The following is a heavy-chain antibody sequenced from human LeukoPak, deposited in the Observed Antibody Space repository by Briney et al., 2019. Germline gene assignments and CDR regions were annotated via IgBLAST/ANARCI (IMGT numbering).Heavy chain of an antibody. CDR2: ISAYNGNT. J-gene: IGHJ5*02. D-gene: IGHD3-10*01. V-gene: IGHV1-18*04. CDR3: ARVVSAGKGNWFDP. Sequence: ASVKVSCKASGYTFTDYYMHWVRQAPGQGLAWMGWISAYNGNTNYAQKLQGRVTMTTDTSTSTAYMELRSLRSDDTAVYYCARVVSAGKGNWFDPWGQGTLVTVSS. CDR1: GYTFTDYY.